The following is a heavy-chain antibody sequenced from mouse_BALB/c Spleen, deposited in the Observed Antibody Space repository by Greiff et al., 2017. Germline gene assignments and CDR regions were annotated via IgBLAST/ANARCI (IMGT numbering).Heavy chain of an antibody. CDR2: INSNGGST. D-gene: IGHD2-10*02. Sequence: EVQLVESGGGLVQPGGSLKLSCAASGFTFSSYGMSWVRQTPDKRLELVATINSNGGSTYYPDSVKGRFTISRDNAKNTLYLQMSSLKSEDTAMYYCARDGYGNYGDWYFDVWGAGTTVTVSS. J-gene: IGHJ1*01. CDR1: GFTFSSYG. V-gene: IGHV5-6-3*01. CDR3: ARDGYGNYGDWYFDV.